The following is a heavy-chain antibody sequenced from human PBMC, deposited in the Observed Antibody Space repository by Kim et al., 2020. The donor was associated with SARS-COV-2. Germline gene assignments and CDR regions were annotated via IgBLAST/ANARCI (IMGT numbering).Heavy chain of an antibody. CDR3: ARDYYYGSGTSRFDP. CDR1: GGSFSGYY. V-gene: IGHV4-34*01. J-gene: IGHJ5*02. Sequence: SETLSLTCAVYGGSFSGYYLSWIRQPPGKGLEWIGEINHSGSTNYNPSLKSRVTISVDTSKNQFSLKLSSVTAADTAVYYCARDYYYGSGTSRFDPWGQGTLVTVSS. D-gene: IGHD3-10*01. CDR2: INHSGST.